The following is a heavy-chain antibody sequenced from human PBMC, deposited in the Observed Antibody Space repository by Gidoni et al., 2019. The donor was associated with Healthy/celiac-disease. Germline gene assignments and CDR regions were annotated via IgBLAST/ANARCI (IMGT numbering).Heavy chain of an antibody. Sequence: EVQLVESGGGLVQPGGSLRLSWAASGFTFSSYWMSWVRKAPGKGLEWVANIKQDGSEKYYVDSVKGRFTISRDNAKNSLYLQMNSLRAEDTAVYYCASQRGSSGWYTSRGFDYWGQGTLVTVSS. CDR1: GFTFSSYW. CDR2: IKQDGSEK. V-gene: IGHV3-7*01. D-gene: IGHD6-19*01. CDR3: ASQRGSSGWYTSRGFDY. J-gene: IGHJ4*02.